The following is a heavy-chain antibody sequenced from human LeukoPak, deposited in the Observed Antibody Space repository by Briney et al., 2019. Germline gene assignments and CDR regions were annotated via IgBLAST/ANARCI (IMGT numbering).Heavy chain of an antibody. CDR1: GFTFSSYG. J-gene: IGHJ3*02. Sequence: GGSLRLSCAASGFTFSSYGMHWVRQAPGKGLEWVAFIRYDGSNKYYADSVKGRFTISRDNSKNTLYLQMNSLRAEDTAVYYCAREATRLRDAFDIWGQGTMVTVSS. CDR3: AREATRLRDAFDI. V-gene: IGHV3-30*02. D-gene: IGHD4-17*01. CDR2: IRYDGSNK.